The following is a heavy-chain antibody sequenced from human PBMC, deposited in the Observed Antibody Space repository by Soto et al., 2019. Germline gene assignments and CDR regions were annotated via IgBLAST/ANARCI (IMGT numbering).Heavy chain of an antibody. J-gene: IGHJ3*02. CDR1: GLSFMNYA. CDR3: AREGQRGIETFDI. D-gene: IGHD7-27*01. Sequence: QVQLVESGGGVVQSGRSLRLSCAASGLSFMNYAMHWVRQAPGKGLEWVAVISNDGSKKYYADSVKGRFTISRDTSKNTLYVQMNSLRVQDTAVYYCAREGQRGIETFDIWGQGTMVTVSA. V-gene: IGHV3-30*04. CDR2: ISNDGSKK.